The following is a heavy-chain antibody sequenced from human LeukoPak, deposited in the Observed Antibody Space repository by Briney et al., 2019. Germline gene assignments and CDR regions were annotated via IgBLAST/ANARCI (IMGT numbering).Heavy chain of an antibody. CDR1: GFTFSNYA. Sequence: PGGSLRLSCAASGFTFSNYAMSWVRQAPGKGLEWVSGISGSGGTTYYVDSVRGRFTISRDNSKNTLFLQMNRLRAEDTAVYYCAKGSGRAVAATGRDRFHYWGQGTLVTVSS. D-gene: IGHD6-19*01. V-gene: IGHV3-23*01. J-gene: IGHJ4*02. CDR2: ISGSGGTT. CDR3: AKGSGRAVAATGRDRFHY.